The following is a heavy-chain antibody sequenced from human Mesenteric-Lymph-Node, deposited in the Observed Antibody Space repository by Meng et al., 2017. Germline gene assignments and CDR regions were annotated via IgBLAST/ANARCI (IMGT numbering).Heavy chain of an antibody. V-gene: IGHV3-66*01. J-gene: IGHJ4*02. CDR2: IYSDDNT. Sequence: EVQLVESGGGLVQPGGSLRLSCAASGFTVSSNYMTWVRQAPGKGLEWVSVIYSDDNTYYADSVRGRFTISRDKSKNTLFLQMNSLRVEDTAMYYCARDSTGNTADYWGQGTLVTVSS. CDR3: ARDSTGNTADY. D-gene: IGHD1-7*01. CDR1: GFTVSSNY.